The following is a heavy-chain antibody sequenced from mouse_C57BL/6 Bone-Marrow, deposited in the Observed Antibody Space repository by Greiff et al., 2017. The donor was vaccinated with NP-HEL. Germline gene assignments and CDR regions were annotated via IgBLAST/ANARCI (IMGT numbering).Heavy chain of an antibody. CDR2: IDPSDSET. CDR1: GYTFTSYW. D-gene: IGHD5-1*01. Sequence: QVHVKQPGAELVRPGSSVKLSCKASGYTFTSYWMHWVKQRPIQGLEWIGNIDPSDSETHYNQKFKDKATLTVDKSSSTAYMQLSSLTSEDSAVYYCARLDLTYAYWGQGTTLTVSS. CDR3: ARLDLTYAY. V-gene: IGHV1-52*01. J-gene: IGHJ2*01.